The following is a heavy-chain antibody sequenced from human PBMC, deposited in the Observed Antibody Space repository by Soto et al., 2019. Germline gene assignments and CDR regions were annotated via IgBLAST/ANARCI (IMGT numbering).Heavy chain of an antibody. J-gene: IGHJ6*03. CDR2: ISGSGGST. CDR1: GFTFSSYA. D-gene: IGHD6-6*01. CDR3: ASSSSSLCYYYYMDV. Sequence: EVQLLESGGGLVQPGGSLRLSCAASGFTFSSYAMSWVRQAPGKGLEWVSAISGSGGSTYYADSVKGRFTISRDNSKNTLYLQMNRLRAEDTAVYYCASSSSSLCYYYYMDVWGKGTTVTVSS. V-gene: IGHV3-23*01.